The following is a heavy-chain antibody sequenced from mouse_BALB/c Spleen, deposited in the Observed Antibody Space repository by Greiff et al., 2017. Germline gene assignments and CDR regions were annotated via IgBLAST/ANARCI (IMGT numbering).Heavy chain of an antibody. D-gene: IGHD2-10*01. J-gene: IGHJ2*01. Sequence: EVMLVESGGGLVKPGGSLKLSCAASGFTFSSYAMSWVRQTPEKRLEWVASISSGGSTYYPDSVKGRFTISRDNARNILYLQMSSLRSEDTAMYYCAMAYYGNFDYWGQGTTLTVSS. V-gene: IGHV5-6-5*01. CDR3: AMAYYGNFDY. CDR2: ISSGGST. CDR1: GFTFSSYA.